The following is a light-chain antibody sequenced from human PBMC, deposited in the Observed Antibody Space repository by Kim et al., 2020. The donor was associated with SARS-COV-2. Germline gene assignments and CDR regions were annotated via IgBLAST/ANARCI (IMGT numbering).Light chain of an antibody. CDR2: WAS. CDR3: QKYFSSPMYT. Sequence: ATINCKSSQSVVKRSNNKTYLALYQHKPGHPPKLLIYWASTRRSAVPDRVTGSGSGKDFALTIDNLQAEDVAVYYCQKYFSSPMYTFGQGTKLEI. V-gene: IGKV4-1*01. CDR1: QSVVKRSNNKTY. J-gene: IGKJ2*01.